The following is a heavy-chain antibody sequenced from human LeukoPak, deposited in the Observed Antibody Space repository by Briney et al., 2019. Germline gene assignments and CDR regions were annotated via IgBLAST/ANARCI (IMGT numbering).Heavy chain of an antibody. CDR2: ISSSGSTI. V-gene: IGHV3-11*01. J-gene: IGHJ3*02. D-gene: IGHD3-10*01. CDR1: GFTFSDYY. Sequence: GGSLRLSCAASGFTFSDYYMRWIRQAPGKGLEWVSYISSSGSTIYYADSVKGRFTISRDNAKNSLYLQMNSLRVEDTAVYYCARAALIRGVYDAFDMWGQGTMVTVSS. CDR3: ARAALIRGVYDAFDM.